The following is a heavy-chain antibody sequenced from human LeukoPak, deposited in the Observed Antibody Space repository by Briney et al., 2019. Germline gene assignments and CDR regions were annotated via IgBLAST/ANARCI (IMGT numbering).Heavy chain of an antibody. CDR1: GFTFSSYT. CDR3: ARLYSSSSGKAFDI. J-gene: IGHJ3*02. CDR2: IGSSGRSI. Sequence: GGSLRLSCAASGFTFSSYTMNWVRQAPGKGLEWVSYIGSSGRSIYYADSVKGRFTISRDNAKNSLYLQMNSLRAEDTAVYYCARLYSSSSGKAFDIWGQGTMVTVSS. V-gene: IGHV3-48*04. D-gene: IGHD6-6*01.